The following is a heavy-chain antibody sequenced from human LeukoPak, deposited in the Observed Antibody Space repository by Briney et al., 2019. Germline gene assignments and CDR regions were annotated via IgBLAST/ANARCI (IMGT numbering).Heavy chain of an antibody. J-gene: IGHJ5*02. CDR2: TYYSGST. CDR1: GGSISSYY. V-gene: IGHV4-59*08. CDR3: ARLFRYCTNGVCPANWFDP. Sequence: SETLSLTCTVSGGSISSYYWSWIRQPPGKGLEWIGYTYYSGSTNYNPSLKSRVTISVDTSKNQFSLKLSSVTAADTAVYYCARLFRYCTNGVCPANWFDPWGQGTLVTVSS. D-gene: IGHD2-8*01.